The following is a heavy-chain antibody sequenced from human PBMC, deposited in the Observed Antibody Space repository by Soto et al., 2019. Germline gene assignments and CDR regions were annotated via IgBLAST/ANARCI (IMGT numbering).Heavy chain of an antibody. CDR1: GFTFSSYE. CDR3: ARDGVWDSIPYGMDV. Sequence: GGSLRLSCAASGFTFSSYEMNWVRQAPGKGLEWVSYISSSGSTIYYADSVKGRFTISRDNAKNSLYLQMNSLRAEDTAVYYCARDGVWDSIPYGMDVWGQGTTVTVSS. J-gene: IGHJ6*02. V-gene: IGHV3-48*03. D-gene: IGHD3-22*01. CDR2: ISSSGSTI.